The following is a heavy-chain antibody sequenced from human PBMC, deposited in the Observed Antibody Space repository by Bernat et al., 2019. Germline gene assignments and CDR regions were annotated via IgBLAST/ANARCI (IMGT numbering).Heavy chain of an antibody. CDR1: GFTFSNYG. V-gene: IGHV3-30*18. CDR2: ISYDGSNK. J-gene: IGHJ4*02. Sequence: QVQLVESGGGVVQPGRSLRLSCAASGFTFSNYGMHWVRQAPGKGLEWVAVISYDGSNKYYADSVKGRFTISRDNSKNTLYLQMNSLRAEDTAVYYCAKDSGRGGNDYWGQGTLVTVSS. D-gene: IGHD3-10*01. CDR3: AKDSGRGGNDY.